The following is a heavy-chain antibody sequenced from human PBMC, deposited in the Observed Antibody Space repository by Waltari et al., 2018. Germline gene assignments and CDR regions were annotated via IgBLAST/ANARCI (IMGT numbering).Heavy chain of an antibody. J-gene: IGHJ1*01. CDR2: SYPGDSDT. CDR3: VKETLYNVHSLGDFQS. CDR1: GFSFSSYW. Sequence: DVQLVQSGADVKKPGESLKISCQASGFSFSSYWIAWVRQMPGKVLECLVTSYPGDSDTRYSPSFQGQFTISADKSISTAYLQWSSLKASDTAMYYCVKETLYNVHSLGDFQSWGQGTLVTVSS. V-gene: IGHV5-51*01. D-gene: IGHD1-26*01.